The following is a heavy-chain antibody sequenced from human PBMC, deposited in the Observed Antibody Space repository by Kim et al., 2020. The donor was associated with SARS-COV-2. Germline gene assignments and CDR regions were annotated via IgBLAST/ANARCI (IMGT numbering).Heavy chain of an antibody. J-gene: IGHJ6*02. Sequence: ASVKVSCKASGYTFTSYAMNWVRQAPGQGLEWMGWINTNTGNPTYAQGFTGRFVFSLDTSVSTAYLQISSLKAEDTAVYYCARDNSGRAVAATGYYYGMDVWGQGTTVTVSS. CDR1: GYTFTSYA. CDR2: INTNTGNP. V-gene: IGHV7-4-1*02. CDR3: ARDNSGRAVAATGYYYGMDV. D-gene: IGHD6-19*01.